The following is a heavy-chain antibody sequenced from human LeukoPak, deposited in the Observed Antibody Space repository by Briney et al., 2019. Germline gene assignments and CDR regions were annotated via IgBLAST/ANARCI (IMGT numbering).Heavy chain of an antibody. CDR1: GFTFRNYA. D-gene: IGHD2-8*01. CDR2: ISNDGSNE. CDR3: ARDLMAIAYRGAFYY. Sequence: GRSLTLSCAAFGFTFRNYAMHGVPQAPGKGLEGLTTISNDGSNEYFSDSVKGRFTISRDNAKHTLYLQMNSLRAEDTAVYYWARDLMAIAYRGAFYYWGQGTLVTVSS. V-gene: IGHV3-30*04. J-gene: IGHJ4*02.